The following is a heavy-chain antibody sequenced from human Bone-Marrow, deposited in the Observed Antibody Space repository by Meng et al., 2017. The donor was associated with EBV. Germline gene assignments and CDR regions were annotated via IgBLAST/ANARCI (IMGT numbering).Heavy chain of an antibody. V-gene: IGHV1-69*01. D-gene: IGHD3-10*01. Sequence: QVQLLQSGAEVKKTGSWVKVSCRSSGGTFRSDAVSWVRQAPGQGLELMGGLIPMVGAPHYAQKFQGRVTIIADESTSTHSMELNSLRSEDTAMYYCASESGRGFTPDYWGQGTLVTVSS. J-gene: IGHJ4*02. CDR1: GGTFRSDA. CDR2: LIPMVGAP. CDR3: ASESGRGFTPDY.